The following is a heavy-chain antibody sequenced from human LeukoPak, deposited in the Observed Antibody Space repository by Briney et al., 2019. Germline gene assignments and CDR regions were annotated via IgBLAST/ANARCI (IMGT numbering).Heavy chain of an antibody. Sequence: GGSLRLSCAASGLTFSIHWMNWVRQAPGKGLECVANINQDGSDKYYVDSVKGRFTISRDNSKNSLYLQMNSLRAEDTAVYYCVGGDYWGQGTLVTVSS. J-gene: IGHJ4*02. CDR1: GLTFSIHW. CDR3: VGGDY. V-gene: IGHV3-7*01. CDR2: INQDGSDK.